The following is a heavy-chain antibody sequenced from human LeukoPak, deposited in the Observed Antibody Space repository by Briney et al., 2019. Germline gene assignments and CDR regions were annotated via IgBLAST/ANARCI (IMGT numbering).Heavy chain of an antibody. D-gene: IGHD6-6*01. CDR1: GGSFSGYY. J-gene: IGHJ4*02. V-gene: IGHV4-34*01. CDR3: ACGSARTLYYFDY. CDR2: INHSGST. Sequence: SETLSLTCAVYGGSFSGYYWSWIRQPPGKGLEWIGKINHSGSTNYNPSLKSRVTISVDTSKNQFSLKLSSVTAADTAVYYCACGSARTLYYFDYWGQGTLVTVSS.